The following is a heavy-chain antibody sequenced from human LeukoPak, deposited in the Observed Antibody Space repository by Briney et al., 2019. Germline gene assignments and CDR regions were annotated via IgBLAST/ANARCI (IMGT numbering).Heavy chain of an antibody. Sequence: ASVKVSCKASGGTFSSYAISWVRQAPGQGLEWMGLIDPNTGGTDYAQKFQGRVTKTRDTSISTVYMELSTLKSDDTAVYFCARARWGSVDYFDFWGQGTLVTVSS. CDR1: GGTFSSYA. J-gene: IGHJ4*02. CDR2: IDPNTGGT. CDR3: ARARWGSVDYFDF. V-gene: IGHV1-2*02. D-gene: IGHD2-21*01.